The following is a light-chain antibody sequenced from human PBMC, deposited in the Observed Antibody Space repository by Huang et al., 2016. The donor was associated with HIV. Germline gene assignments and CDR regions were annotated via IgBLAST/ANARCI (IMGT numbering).Light chain of an antibody. CDR3: HQYGNSPRT. CDR2: GAS. V-gene: IGKV3-20*01. Sequence: EIVLTQSPGTLSLSPGEGVILSCGASQHVSSNYLAWYQQRPGQAPRLLIYGASTRASGVPDRFRGSAAGTDFTLTINKLEPEDSALYFCHQYGNSPRTCGQGTKIE. J-gene: IGKJ1*01. CDR1: QHVSSNY.